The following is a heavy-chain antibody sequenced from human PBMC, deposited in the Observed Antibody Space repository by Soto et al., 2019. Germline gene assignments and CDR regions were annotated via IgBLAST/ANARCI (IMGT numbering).Heavy chain of an antibody. D-gene: IGHD2-15*01. Sequence: QVQLQESGPGLVKPSQTLSLTCTVSGGSISSGDYYWSWIRQPPGKGLEWIGYIYYSGSTYYNPSLKSRFTISVDTSKDQFSLKLSSVTAADTAVYYCASEFSGGSVLGAFDIWGQGTMVTVSS. CDR3: ASEFSGGSVLGAFDI. V-gene: IGHV4-30-4*01. J-gene: IGHJ3*02. CDR2: IYYSGST. CDR1: GGSISSGDYY.